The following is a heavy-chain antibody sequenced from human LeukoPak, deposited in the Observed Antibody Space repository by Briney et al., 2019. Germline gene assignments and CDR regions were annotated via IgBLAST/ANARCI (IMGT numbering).Heavy chain of an antibody. CDR3: AKTLTGYLVALWFDP. V-gene: IGHV3-43*02. J-gene: IGHJ5*02. CDR1: GFTFDGYA. Sequence: PGGSLRLSCAASGFTFDGYAMHWVRQAPGKGLEWVSLISGDGGSTYYADSVKGRFTISRDNSKNSLYLQMNSLRTEDTALYYCAKTLTGYLVALWFDPWGQGTLVTVSS. D-gene: IGHD2-8*02. CDR2: ISGDGGST.